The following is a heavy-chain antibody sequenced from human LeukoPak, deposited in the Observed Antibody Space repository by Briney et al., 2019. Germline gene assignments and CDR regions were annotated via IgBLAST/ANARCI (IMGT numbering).Heavy chain of an antibody. D-gene: IGHD3-3*01. CDR3: ARASSVYPRYYFDY. Sequence: SETLSLTCTVSGGSISSGSYYWSWIRQPAGKELEWIGRIYTSGSTNYNPSLKSRVTISEDTSKNEFSLRLTSVTAADTAVYYCARASSVYPRYYFDYWGRGTLVTVSS. CDR2: IYTSGST. V-gene: IGHV4-61*02. J-gene: IGHJ4*02. CDR1: GGSISSGSYY.